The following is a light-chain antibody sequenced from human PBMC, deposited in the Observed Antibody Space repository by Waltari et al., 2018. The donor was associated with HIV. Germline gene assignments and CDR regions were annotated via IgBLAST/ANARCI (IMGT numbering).Light chain of an antibody. V-gene: IGKV3-20*01. CDR2: GAS. CDR1: RNVASNI. J-gene: IGKJ4*01. Sequence: EIVFTQSPGTLSLSPGERATLSCKARRNVASNILACYQQKSGQPPRRLIYGASSRATGTPARFSGSGSGTDFALTISRREPEECAVYFCQQYGSSAGLTFGGGTKVEIK. CDR3: QQYGSSAGLT.